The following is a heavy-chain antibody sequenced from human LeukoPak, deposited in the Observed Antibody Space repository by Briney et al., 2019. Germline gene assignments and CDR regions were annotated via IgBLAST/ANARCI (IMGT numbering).Heavy chain of an antibody. Sequence: SGGPLRLSCAASGFSISNDWMSGGQKAPGKGLEWVARVKSRTAGETTDYAAPVKGRSTISRDDSINTLYLQMNSLKTEDTAVYYCTLIQGWGSGSYYRDFWGQGTLVTVSS. V-gene: IGHV3-15*01. CDR1: GFSISNDW. J-gene: IGHJ4*02. CDR3: TLIQGWGSGSYYRDF. D-gene: IGHD3-10*01. CDR2: VKSRTAGETT.